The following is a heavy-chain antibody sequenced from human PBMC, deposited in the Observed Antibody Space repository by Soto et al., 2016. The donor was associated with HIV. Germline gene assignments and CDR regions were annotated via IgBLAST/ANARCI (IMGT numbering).Heavy chain of an antibody. CDR2: ISWNGGKT. J-gene: IGHJ1*01. Sequence: EVQLLESGGGVVWPGGSLRLSCVGSGFNFDDYGMSWVRQGPEKGLEWVSGISWNGGKTGYGDSVVGRFTISRDNAKKSLYLQMDSLRIEDTALYFCVRDRAGAAIAENFQDWGQGTRVIV. D-gene: IGHD2-15*01. CDR1: GFNFDDYG. V-gene: IGHV3-20*04. CDR3: VRDRAGAAIAENFQD.